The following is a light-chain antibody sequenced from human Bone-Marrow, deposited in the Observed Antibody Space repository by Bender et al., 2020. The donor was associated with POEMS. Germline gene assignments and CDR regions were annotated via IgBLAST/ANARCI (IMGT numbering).Light chain of an antibody. V-gene: IGLV3-21*02. CDR3: QVWDSSSDHVV. J-gene: IGLJ2*01. Sequence: AASITCGGFNIGSKSVHWYQQRPGQAPVLVVYHDSDRPSGIPERFSGSNSGNTATLTISRVEAGDEADYYCQVWDSSSDHVVFGGGTKLTVL. CDR1: NIGSKS. CDR2: HDS.